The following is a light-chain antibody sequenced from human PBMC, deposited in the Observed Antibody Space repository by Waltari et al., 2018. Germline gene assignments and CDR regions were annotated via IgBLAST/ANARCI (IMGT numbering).Light chain of an antibody. V-gene: IGKV1-39*01. CDR2: AAS. CDR3: QQSYTTPRT. J-gene: IGKJ1*01. Sequence: DIQMTQSPSSLSASVGDRVTITCRASQSIGTYLHWYQHKPGRAPELLIYAASTLQGGVPSRFSGSGSETHFTLAISSLQREDFATYYCQQSYTTPRTFGQGTKVEIK. CDR1: QSIGTY.